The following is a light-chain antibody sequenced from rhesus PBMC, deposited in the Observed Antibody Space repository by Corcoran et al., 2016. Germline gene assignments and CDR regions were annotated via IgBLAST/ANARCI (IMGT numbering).Light chain of an antibody. V-gene: IGKV1-22*01. J-gene: IGKJ3*01. CDR1: QSISSW. Sequence: DIQMTQSPSSLSASVGDTVTITCRASQSISSWLAWYQQKPGKAPKLLIDKASSLQMGVPSRFSGSGSGTDFTLTISSLQSEDFATYYCQHYGSREFNFGPGTKLDIK. CDR2: KAS. CDR3: QHYGSREFN.